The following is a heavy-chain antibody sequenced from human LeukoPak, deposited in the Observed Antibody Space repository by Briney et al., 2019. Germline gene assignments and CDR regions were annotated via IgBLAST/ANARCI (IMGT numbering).Heavy chain of an antibody. J-gene: IGHJ5*02. CDR1: GGSISSYY. CDR2: IYYSGST. CDR3: AREGGSYPNLFDP. V-gene: IGHV4-59*01. Sequence: SETLSLTCTVSGGSISSYYWRWIRQPPGKGLEWIGYIYYSGSTNYNPSLKSRVTISVDTSKNQFSLKLSSVTAADTAVYYCAREGGSYPNLFDPWGQGTLVTVSS. D-gene: IGHD1-26*01.